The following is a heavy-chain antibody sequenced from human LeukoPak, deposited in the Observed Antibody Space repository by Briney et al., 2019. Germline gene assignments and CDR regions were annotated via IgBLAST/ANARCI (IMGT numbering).Heavy chain of an antibody. D-gene: IGHD1-26*01. CDR3: ARDSPPSGSYRNNWFDP. J-gene: IGHJ5*02. Sequence: SVKVSCKASGGTFSSNAISWVRQAPGQGLEWMGRIIPILGITNYAQRFQGRVTITADKSTSTAYMELSSLRSEDTAVYYCARDSPPSGSYRNNWFDPWGQGTLVTVSS. CDR2: IIPILGIT. CDR1: GGTFSSNA. V-gene: IGHV1-69*04.